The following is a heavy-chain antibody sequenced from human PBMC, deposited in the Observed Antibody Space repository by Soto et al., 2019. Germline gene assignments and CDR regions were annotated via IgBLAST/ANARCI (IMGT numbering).Heavy chain of an antibody. CDR3: ARAPGVVVTAMAGVYGMDV. CDR2: IYYSGST. Sequence: QVQLQESGPGLVKPSQTLSLTCTVSGGSISSGGYYWSWIRQHPGKGLEWIGYIYYSGSTYYNPSLTGRVTIAVDTSKNLVSLKLSSVTAADTAVYYCARAPGVVVTAMAGVYGMDVWGQGTTVTVSS. V-gene: IGHV4-31*03. D-gene: IGHD2-21*02. CDR1: GGSISSGGYY. J-gene: IGHJ6*02.